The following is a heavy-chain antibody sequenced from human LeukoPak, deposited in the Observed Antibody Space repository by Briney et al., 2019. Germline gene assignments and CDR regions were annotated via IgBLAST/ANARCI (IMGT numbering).Heavy chain of an antibody. CDR1: GFTFSSYE. CDR3: ARGGSSGWYYFDY. V-gene: IGHV3-48*03. D-gene: IGHD6-19*01. CDR2: ISNSGSIK. Sequence: QPGGSLRLSCAASGFTFSSYEMNWVRQARGKGLEWLSYISNSGSIKNYADSVKGRFTISRDNANNSLYLQMVSLRAEDTAVYYCARGGSSGWYYFDYWGQGTLVTVSS. J-gene: IGHJ4*02.